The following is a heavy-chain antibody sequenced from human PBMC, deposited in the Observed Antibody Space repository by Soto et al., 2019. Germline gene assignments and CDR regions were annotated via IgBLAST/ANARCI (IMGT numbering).Heavy chain of an antibody. J-gene: IGHJ4*02. CDR2: IYYSGSI. V-gene: IGHV4-59*01. Sequence: SETLSLTCTVSGGSISSYYWSWIRQPPGKGLEWIGYIYYSGSINYNPSLKSRVTISVDTSKNQFSLKLSSVTAADTAVYYCARADFPPGYNYGYFDYWGQGTLVT. D-gene: IGHD5-18*01. CDR3: ARADFPPGYNYGYFDY. CDR1: GGSISSYY.